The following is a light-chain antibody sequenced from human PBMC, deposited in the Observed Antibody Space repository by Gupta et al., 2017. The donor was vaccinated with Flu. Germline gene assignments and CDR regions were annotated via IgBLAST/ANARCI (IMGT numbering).Light chain of an antibody. Sequence: VTRALSPGERATLSCRASQTVSSRSLAWYQQKLGQAPSLLIYGASSRATGIPDRFSGSGSGTDFTLTISRLEPEDFAVYYCQQYGGSPGTFGQGTKVEIK. CDR2: GAS. J-gene: IGKJ1*01. CDR1: QTVSSRS. V-gene: IGKV3-20*01. CDR3: QQYGGSPGT.